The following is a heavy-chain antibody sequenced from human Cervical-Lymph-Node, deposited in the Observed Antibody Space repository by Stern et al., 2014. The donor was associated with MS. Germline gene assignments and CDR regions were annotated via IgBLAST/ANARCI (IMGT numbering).Heavy chain of an antibody. CDR1: GYTFTNYG. CDR2: ISAYNGDT. V-gene: IGHV1-18*01. CDR3: ARTYVRAFDY. Sequence: VQLVESGSEVKKPGASVKVSCKASGYTFTNYGITWVRKAPGRGLAWMGWISAYNGDTNYAQNLQGRVTMTTDTSMTTAYMELRSLRSDDTAVYYCARTYVRAFDYWGQGSLVTVSS. D-gene: IGHD3-16*01. J-gene: IGHJ4*02.